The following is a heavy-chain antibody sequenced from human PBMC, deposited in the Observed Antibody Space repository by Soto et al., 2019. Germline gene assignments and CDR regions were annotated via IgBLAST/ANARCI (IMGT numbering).Heavy chain of an antibody. Sequence: EVQLVESGGGLVQPGGSLRLSCAASGFTFSTYWMHWVRQAPGKGLVWVSRIEGDGSSISYADSVKGRFTISRDNAKNTLYLQMNSVRAEDMAVYYCATTITQVRGHRMDVWGQGTTVTVSS. CDR2: IEGDGSSI. D-gene: IGHD3-10*01. CDR3: ATTITQVRGHRMDV. J-gene: IGHJ6*02. CDR1: GFTFSTYW. V-gene: IGHV3-74*01.